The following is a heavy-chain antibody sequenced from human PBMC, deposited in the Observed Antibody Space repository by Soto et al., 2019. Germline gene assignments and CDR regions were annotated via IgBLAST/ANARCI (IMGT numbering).Heavy chain of an antibody. CDR1: GCAISSYY. D-gene: IGHD2-15*01. J-gene: IGHJ3*02. V-gene: IGHV4-59*08. CDR2: ISYSGNT. Sequence: PSETLSLTCTVSGCAISSYYWSWIRQPPGKGLEWIGYISYSGNTNYNPSLKSRVTISVDTSKKQFSLKLSSVTAADTAVYFCARHLVGYCSGGSCYDRVDAFDIWGQGTMVTVSS. CDR3: ARHLVGYCSGGSCYDRVDAFDI.